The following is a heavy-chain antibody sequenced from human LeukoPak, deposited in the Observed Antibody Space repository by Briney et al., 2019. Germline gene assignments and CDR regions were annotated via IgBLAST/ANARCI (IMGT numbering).Heavy chain of an antibody. D-gene: IGHD3-22*01. J-gene: IGHJ4*02. CDR3: AKGVVYYYDSSGYYFDY. CDR2: ISGSGGST. CDR1: GFTFSSYA. Sequence: TGGCLRLSCAASGFTFSSYAMSWVRQAPGKGLEWVSAISGSGGSTYYADSVKGRFTISRDNSKNTLYLQMNSLRAEDTAVYYCAKGVVYYYDSSGYYFDYWGQGTLVTVSS. V-gene: IGHV3-23*01.